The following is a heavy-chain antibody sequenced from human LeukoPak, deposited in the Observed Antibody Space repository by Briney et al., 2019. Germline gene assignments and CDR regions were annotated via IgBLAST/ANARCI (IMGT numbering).Heavy chain of an antibody. V-gene: IGHV1-2*02. CDR3: VRADRNYNDYRDYARFAD. CDR1: GYIFTGYY. J-gene: IGHJ4*02. Sequence: VASVKVSCKASGYIFTGYYMHSVRQAPGQGLEWMGWINPNSGDTNYAQKFQGRVTMTRDTFISTVYMELSMLRSDDTSVYYCVRADRNYNDYRDYARFADWGQGTLVTVTS. CDR2: INPNSGDT. D-gene: IGHD4-17*01.